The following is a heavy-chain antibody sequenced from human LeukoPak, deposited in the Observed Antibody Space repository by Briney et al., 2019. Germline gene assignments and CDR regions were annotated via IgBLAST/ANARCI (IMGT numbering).Heavy chain of an antibody. D-gene: IGHD4-17*01. CDR2: IKTTSEGGTT. J-gene: IGHJ4*02. CDR1: GFTVSSNY. V-gene: IGHV3-15*01. Sequence: GGSLRLSCAASGFTVSSNYMSWVRQAPGKGLEWVGRIKTTSEGGTTYYAAPVKGRFTISREDSENTVYLQMNSLESEDTAVYYCTTDRTTVPDWGQGTLVTVSS. CDR3: TTDRTTVPD.